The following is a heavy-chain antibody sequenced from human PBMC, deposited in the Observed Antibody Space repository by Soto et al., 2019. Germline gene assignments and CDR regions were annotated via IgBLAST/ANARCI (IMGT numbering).Heavy chain of an antibody. CDR1: GYTFTSYY. J-gene: IGHJ6*02. Sequence: GASVKVSCKASGYTFTSYYMHWVRQAPGQGLEWMGIINPSGGSTSYAQKFQGRVTMTRDTSTSTVYMGLSSLRSEDTAVYYCARGGTIFGVVIYYYYGMDVWGQGTTVTVSS. V-gene: IGHV1-46*01. CDR3: ARGGTIFGVVIYYYYGMDV. CDR2: INPSGGST. D-gene: IGHD3-3*01.